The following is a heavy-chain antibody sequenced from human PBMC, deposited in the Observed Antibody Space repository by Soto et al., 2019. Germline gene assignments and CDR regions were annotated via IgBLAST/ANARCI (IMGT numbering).Heavy chain of an antibody. CDR3: ARQASYYDYIWGSYGY. V-gene: IGHV1-18*01. D-gene: IGHD3-16*01. J-gene: IGHJ4*02. CDR2: ISAYNGNT. CDR1: VYTFTSYG. Sequence: ASVTVSCTASVYTFTSYGIMCVRQAPGQGLEWMGWISAYNGNTNYAQKLQGRVTMTTDTSTSTAYMELRSLRSDDTAVYYCARQASYYDYIWGSYGYWGQGTLVTVSS.